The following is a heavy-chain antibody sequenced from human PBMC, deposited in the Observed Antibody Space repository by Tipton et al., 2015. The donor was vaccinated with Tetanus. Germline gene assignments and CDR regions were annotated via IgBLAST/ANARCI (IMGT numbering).Heavy chain of an antibody. CDR2: IYQTDST. J-gene: IGHJ4*02. Sequence: TLSLTCAVSGGLITTGGYSWGWIRQTPGQGLEWLGYIYQTDSTYFNPSLRSRLSISISRSKNQFSLKLTSVTAADTAVYYCARAGMVTDDRSKFDSWGQGSLVSVSS. CDR3: ARAGMVTDDRSKFDS. D-gene: IGHD2-21*02. V-gene: IGHV4-30-2*01. CDR1: GGLITTGGYS.